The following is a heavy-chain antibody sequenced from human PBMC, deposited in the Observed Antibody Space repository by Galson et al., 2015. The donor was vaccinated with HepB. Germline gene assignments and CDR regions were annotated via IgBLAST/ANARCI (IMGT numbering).Heavy chain of an antibody. J-gene: IGHJ6*02. CDR2: ISSSSSYI. CDR1: GFTFSRYS. Sequence: SLRLSCAASGFTFSRYSMNWVRQAPGKGLEWVSSISSSSSYIYYADSVKGRFTISRDNAKNSLYLQMNSLRAEDTAVYYCARGDCTNGVCYGYYYGMDVWGQGTTVTVSS. D-gene: IGHD2-8*01. CDR3: ARGDCTNGVCYGYYYGMDV. V-gene: IGHV3-21*01.